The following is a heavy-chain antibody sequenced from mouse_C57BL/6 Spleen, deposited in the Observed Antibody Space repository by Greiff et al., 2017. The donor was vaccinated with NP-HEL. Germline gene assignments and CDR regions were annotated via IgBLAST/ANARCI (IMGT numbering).Heavy chain of an antibody. Sequence: EVQRVESGPELVKPGASVKIPCKASGYTFTDYNMDWVKQSHGKSLEWIGDINPNNGGTIYNQKFKGKATLTVDKSSSTAYMELRSLTSEDTAVYYCAMKGIYYGNYDYFDYWGQGTTLTVSS. CDR1: GYTFTDYN. CDR3: AMKGIYYGNYDYFDY. D-gene: IGHD2-1*01. CDR2: INPNNGGT. J-gene: IGHJ2*01. V-gene: IGHV1-18*01.